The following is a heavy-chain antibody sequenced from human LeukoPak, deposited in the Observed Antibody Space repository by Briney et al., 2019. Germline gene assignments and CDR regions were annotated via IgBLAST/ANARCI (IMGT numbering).Heavy chain of an antibody. Sequence: ASVTVSFKASGYTFTVYYMHWVRQAPGQGLEWMGWINSNSGATNYAPKFQGRVTITRDTSISTTYMELTRLTSDDAAVYYCARGPGHTVVVVAAKTVGYMDVWGKGTTVTVSS. CDR1: GYTFTVYY. CDR2: INSNSGAT. D-gene: IGHD2-15*01. CDR3: ARGPGHTVVVVAAKTVGYMDV. J-gene: IGHJ6*03. V-gene: IGHV1-2*02.